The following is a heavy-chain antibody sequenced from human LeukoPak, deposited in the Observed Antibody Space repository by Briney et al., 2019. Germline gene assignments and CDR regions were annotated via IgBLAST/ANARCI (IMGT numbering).Heavy chain of an antibody. V-gene: IGHV3-30*02. CDR2: IRYDGSNK. CDR1: GFTFSNYG. Sequence: GGSLRLSCAASGFTFSNYGMHWVRQAPGKGLEWVAFIRYDGSNKYYADSVKGRFTISRGNTKNTLYLQMNSLRAEDTAVYYCAKDILEAGLFFDYWGLGTLVTVSS. D-gene: IGHD6-13*01. J-gene: IGHJ4*02. CDR3: AKDILEAGLFFDY.